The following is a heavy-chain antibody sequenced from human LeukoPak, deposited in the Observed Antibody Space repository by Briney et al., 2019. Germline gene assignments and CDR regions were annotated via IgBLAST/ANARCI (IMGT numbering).Heavy chain of an antibody. Sequence: SETLSLICIVSGGSISSSNYYWGWIRQPPGKGLEWIGSMYYSGSTYYNPSLKSRVTISADTSKNQFSLKLSSVTAADTALYYCARHTTILGHFAYWGQGTLVTVSS. CDR1: GGSISSSNYY. CDR3: ARHTTILGHFAY. CDR2: MYYSGST. V-gene: IGHV4-39*01. D-gene: IGHD3-3*01. J-gene: IGHJ4*02.